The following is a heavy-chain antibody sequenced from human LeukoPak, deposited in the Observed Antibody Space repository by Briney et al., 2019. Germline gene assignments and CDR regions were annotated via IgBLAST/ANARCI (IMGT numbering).Heavy chain of an antibody. V-gene: IGHV3-11*04. Sequence: GGSLRLSCAASGFTFRDYYMTWIRQAPGKGLEWISYISRSGNTLYYADSVEGRFTISRDNAKNSLYLQMNSLRAEDTAVYYCAILHQLGKDYWGQGTLVTVSS. D-gene: IGHD7-27*01. CDR2: ISRSGNTL. CDR1: GFTFRDYY. J-gene: IGHJ4*02. CDR3: AILHQLGKDY.